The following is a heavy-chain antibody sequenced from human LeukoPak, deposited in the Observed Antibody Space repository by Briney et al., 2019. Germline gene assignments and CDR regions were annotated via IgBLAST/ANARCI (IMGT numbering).Heavy chain of an antibody. CDR1: GGSFSGYY. D-gene: IGHD4-11*01. CDR2: INHSGST. Sequence: SETLSLTCAVYGGSFSGYYWSWIRQPPGKGLEWIGEINHSGSTNYNPSLKSRVTISVDTSKNQFSLKLSSVTAADTAVYYCARGRTTVTTRFDPWGQGALVTVSS. CDR3: ARGRTTVTTRFDP. V-gene: IGHV4-34*01. J-gene: IGHJ5*02.